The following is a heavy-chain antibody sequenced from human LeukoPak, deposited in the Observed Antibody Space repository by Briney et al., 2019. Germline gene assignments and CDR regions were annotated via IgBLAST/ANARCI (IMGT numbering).Heavy chain of an antibody. CDR2: ISTSSNTI. Sequence: GGSLRLSCAASGFTFSNSNMHWVRQAPGKGLEWVSFISTSSNTIYYADSVKGRFTISRDNAKNSLFLQMNNLRDEDTAVYYCARPLVFWGQGTLVTVSS. V-gene: IGHV3-48*02. CDR1: GFTFSNSN. J-gene: IGHJ4*02. CDR3: ARPLVF. D-gene: IGHD6-6*01.